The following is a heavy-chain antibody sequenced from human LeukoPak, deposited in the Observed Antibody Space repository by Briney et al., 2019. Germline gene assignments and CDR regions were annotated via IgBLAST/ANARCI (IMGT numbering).Heavy chain of an antibody. V-gene: IGHV1-18*01. D-gene: IGHD2-8*01. J-gene: IGHJ6*03. CDR2: ISLYNGNT. Sequence: ASVKVSCKASGYTFTSYGISWVRQAPGQGLEWMGWISLYNGNTKFAQKFQGRVTMTTDTSTSTAYMELRSLRSDDTAIYYCGRAIYRTNGVCYMPYYYYMDVWGKGTTVTVTS. CDR1: GYTFTSYG. CDR3: GRAIYRTNGVCYMPYYYYMDV.